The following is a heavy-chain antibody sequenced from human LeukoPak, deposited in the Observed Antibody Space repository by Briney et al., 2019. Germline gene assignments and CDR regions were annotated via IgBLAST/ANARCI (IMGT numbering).Heavy chain of an antibody. Sequence: GGSLRLSCAVSGLTFDDYAMSWVRQAPGRGLEWVSAISKSGGHTYYTPSAKGRFTIYRDTSKNTQYLQMNSLRAEDTAVYYCATSWGPDTSAFRWGRDGMDVWGQGTTVIVSS. V-gene: IGHV3-23*01. CDR1: GLTFDDYA. CDR3: ATSWGPDTSAFRWGRDGMDV. CDR2: ISKSGGHT. J-gene: IGHJ6*02. D-gene: IGHD3-16*01.